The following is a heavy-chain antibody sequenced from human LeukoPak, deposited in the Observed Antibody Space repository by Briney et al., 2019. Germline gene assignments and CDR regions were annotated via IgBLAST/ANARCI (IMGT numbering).Heavy chain of an antibody. Sequence: GGSLRLSCAASGFTFSSYAMSWVRQAPGKGLEYVSAISSNGGSTYYANSVKGRFTISRDNSKNTLYLQMGSLRAEDMAVYYCARELDTRGSDAFDIWGQGTMVTVSS. CDR1: GFTFSSYA. CDR2: ISSNGGST. CDR3: ARELDTRGSDAFDI. D-gene: IGHD3/OR15-3a*01. J-gene: IGHJ3*02. V-gene: IGHV3-64*01.